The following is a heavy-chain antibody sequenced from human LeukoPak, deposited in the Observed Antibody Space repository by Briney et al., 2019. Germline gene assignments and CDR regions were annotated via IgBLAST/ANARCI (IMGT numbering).Heavy chain of an antibody. Sequence: GGSLRLCCAASGFTFSSYTMSWVRRAPGKGLEWVANIRQDGNEKYFADSVKGRFTISRDNAKNSLFLQINSLRAEDTAVYYCARDRTGAGLDYWGQGTLVTVSS. J-gene: IGHJ4*02. V-gene: IGHV3-7*03. CDR3: ARDRTGAGLDY. CDR1: GFTFSSYT. CDR2: IRQDGNEK. D-gene: IGHD1-14*01.